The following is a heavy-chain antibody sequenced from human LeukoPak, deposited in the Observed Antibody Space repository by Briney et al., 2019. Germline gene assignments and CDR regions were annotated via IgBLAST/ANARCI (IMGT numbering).Heavy chain of an antibody. D-gene: IGHD6-13*01. CDR3: ARTPRYSSSWYGRSEPHYFDY. CDR1: GFTFSNYW. Sequence: GGSLRLSCAASGFTFSNYWMTWVRQAPGKGLEWVANIKRDGSARNYVDSVKGRFTISRDNAKNSLYLQMNSLRAEDTAVYYSARTPRYSSSWYGRSEPHYFDYWGQGTLVTVSS. CDR2: IKRDGSAR. J-gene: IGHJ4*02. V-gene: IGHV3-7*04.